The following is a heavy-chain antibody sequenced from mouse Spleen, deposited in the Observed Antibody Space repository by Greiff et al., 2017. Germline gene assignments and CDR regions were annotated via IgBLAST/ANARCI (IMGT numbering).Heavy chain of an antibody. D-gene: IGHD2-12*01. V-gene: IGHV1-7*01. CDR2: INPSSGYT. Sequence: VQGVESGAELAKPGASVKLSCKASGYTFTSYWMHWVKQRPGQGLEWIGYINPSSGYTKYNQKFKDKATLTADKSSSTAYMQLSSLTYEDSAVYYCARLRDSYYSYDYWGQGTTLTVSS. J-gene: IGHJ2*01. CDR3: ARLRDSYYSYDY. CDR1: GYTFTSYW.